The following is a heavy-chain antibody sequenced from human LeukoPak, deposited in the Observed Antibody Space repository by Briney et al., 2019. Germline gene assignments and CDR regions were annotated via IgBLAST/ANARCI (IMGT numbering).Heavy chain of an antibody. CDR1: GYTFSGYY. D-gene: IGHD1-26*01. CDR2: INPNSGGT. V-gene: IGHV1-2*02. CDR3: AREPLVGAGGGGYYYYGMDV. J-gene: IGHJ6*02. Sequence: GASVKVSCKASGYTFSGYYMHWVRQAPGQGLEWMGWINPNSGGTKYAQKFQGRVTITADKSTSTAYMELSSLRSEDTAVYYCAREPLVGAGGGGYYYYGMDVWGQGTTVTVSS.